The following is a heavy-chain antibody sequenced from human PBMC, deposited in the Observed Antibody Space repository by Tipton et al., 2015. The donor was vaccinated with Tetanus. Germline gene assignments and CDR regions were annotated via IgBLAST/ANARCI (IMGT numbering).Heavy chain of an antibody. CDR3: VRGRGFGAYSYGFEX. CDR2: IYQTGST. J-gene: IGHJ4*02. Sequence: TLSLTCTVSGGSFTSDNSYWSWIRQPPGQGLEWIGYIYQTGSTYFNPSLSSRLTMSFKMSKNQFSLKLTSVTAADTAVYYCVRGRGFGAYSYGFEXXGQGALVTVSS. D-gene: IGHD5-18*01. CDR1: GGSFTSDNSY. V-gene: IGHV4-30-2*01.